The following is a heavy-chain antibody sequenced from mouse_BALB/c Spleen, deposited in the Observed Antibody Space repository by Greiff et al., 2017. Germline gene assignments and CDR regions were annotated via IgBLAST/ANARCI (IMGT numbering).Heavy chain of an antibody. CDR1: GFTFSSYA. D-gene: IGHD2-10*01. J-gene: IGHJ1*01. Sequence: EVMLVESGGGLVKPGGSLKLSCAASGFTFSSYAMSWVRQTPEKRLEWVATISSGGSYTYYPDSVKGRFTISRDNAKNTLYLQMSSLRSEDTAMYYCARRAYKGYFDVWGAGTTVTVSS. CDR2: ISSGGSYT. CDR3: ARRAYKGYFDV. V-gene: IGHV5-9-1*01.